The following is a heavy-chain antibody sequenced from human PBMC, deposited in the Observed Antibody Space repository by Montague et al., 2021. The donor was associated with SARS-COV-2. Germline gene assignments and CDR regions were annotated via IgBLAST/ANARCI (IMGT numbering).Heavy chain of an antibody. CDR2: ISYDGSIK. CDR1: GFTFNNFA. CDR3: AKNRDIFWFGEGRDSMDV. J-gene: IGHJ6*02. Sequence: SLRLSCAASGFTFNNFAMHWVRQASGKGLEWVAVISYDGSIKYYANSLRGRFTISRDSSQKTLYLQMNSLSGEDTAVYYCAKNRDIFWFGEGRDSMDVWGQGTTVIVSS. D-gene: IGHD3-10*01. V-gene: IGHV3-30*18.